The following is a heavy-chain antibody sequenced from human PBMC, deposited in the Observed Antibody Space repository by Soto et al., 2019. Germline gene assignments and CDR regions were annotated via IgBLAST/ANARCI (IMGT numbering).Heavy chain of an antibody. CDR1: GFTFSSCA. D-gene: IGHD2-2*01. Sequence: GGSLRLSCAASGFTFSSCAMSWVRQAPGKGLEWVSAISGNGGNTYYIDSVKGRFTISRDNSKNTLYLQMNSLRAEDTAVYYCAKGRDIAVVQTVKFYGGRGTPVTVSS. V-gene: IGHV3-23*01. CDR3: AKGRDIAVVQTVKFY. CDR2: ISGNGGNT. J-gene: IGHJ4*02.